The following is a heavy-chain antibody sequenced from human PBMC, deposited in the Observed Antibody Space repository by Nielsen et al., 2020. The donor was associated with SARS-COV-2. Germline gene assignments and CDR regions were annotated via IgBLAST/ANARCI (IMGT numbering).Heavy chain of an antibody. CDR2: ISDTSSYI. J-gene: IGHJ6*03. Sequence: GESLKISCAASGFTVSSNYMTWVRQGPGKGLEYLSTISDTSSYIYYADSVKGRFTISRDNAKNSLYLQMNSLRAEDTAVYYCAREGLDYYYMDVWGKGTTVTVSS. D-gene: IGHD6-6*01. CDR1: GFTVSSNY. V-gene: IGHV3-21*01. CDR3: AREGLDYYYMDV.